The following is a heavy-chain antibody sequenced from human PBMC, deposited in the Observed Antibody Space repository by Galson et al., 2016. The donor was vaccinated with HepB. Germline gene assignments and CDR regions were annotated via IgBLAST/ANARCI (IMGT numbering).Heavy chain of an antibody. CDR2: INSAGGLT. J-gene: IGHJ4*02. Sequence: SLRLSCATSGFTFRTYATGWVRQAPGKGLEWLSSINSAGGLTSYADSVKGRFTISRDNSKNTLYLQMDSLRAEDTAIYYCAKDMAVRRSYDFWSGYLNYFDYWGQGILVTVSS. V-gene: IGHV3-23*01. D-gene: IGHD3-3*01. CDR3: AKDMAVRRSYDFWSGYLNYFDY. CDR1: GFTFRTYA.